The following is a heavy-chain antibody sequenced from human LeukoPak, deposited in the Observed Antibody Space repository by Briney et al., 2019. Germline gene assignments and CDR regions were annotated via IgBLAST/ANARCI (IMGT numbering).Heavy chain of an antibody. CDR2: INHSGST. Sequence: SETLSLTCAVYGGSFSGYYWSWIRQPPGKGLEWIGEINHSGSTNYNPSLKSRVTISVDTSKNQFSLKLSSVTAADTAVYYCARTLADYYDSRGLDYGGQGPLVTVPS. D-gene: IGHD3-22*01. CDR3: ARTLADYYDSRGLDY. CDR1: GGSFSGYY. J-gene: IGHJ4*02. V-gene: IGHV4-34*01.